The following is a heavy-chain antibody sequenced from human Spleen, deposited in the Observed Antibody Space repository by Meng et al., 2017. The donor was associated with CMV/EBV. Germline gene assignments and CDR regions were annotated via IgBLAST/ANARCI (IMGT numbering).Heavy chain of an antibody. CDR2: IGTVGDT. CDR3: ARARSPTHFDY. Sequence: GGSLRLSCAASGFSFSSHDMHWVRQTPGKGLEWVSSIGTVGDTYSIGSVKGRFIISREDAKNSVYLQMNGLRDGDTGLYYCARARSPTHFDYWGQGALVTVSS. CDR1: GFSFSSHD. V-gene: IGHV3-13*01. J-gene: IGHJ4*02.